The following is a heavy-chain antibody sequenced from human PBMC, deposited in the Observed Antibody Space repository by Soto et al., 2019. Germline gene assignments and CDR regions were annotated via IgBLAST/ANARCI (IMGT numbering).Heavy chain of an antibody. CDR2: IYYSGST. CDR1: GGSISSGDYY. CDR3: AREGAYYPSSGYPHLGT. D-gene: IGHD3-22*01. J-gene: IGHJ4*02. V-gene: IGHV4-30-4*01. Sequence: LSLTCTVSGGSISSGDYYWSWIRQPPGKGLEWIGYIYYSGSTYYNPSLKSRVTISVDTSKNQFSLKLSSVTAADTAVYYCAREGAYYPSSGYPHLGTWGQGTLVTVSS.